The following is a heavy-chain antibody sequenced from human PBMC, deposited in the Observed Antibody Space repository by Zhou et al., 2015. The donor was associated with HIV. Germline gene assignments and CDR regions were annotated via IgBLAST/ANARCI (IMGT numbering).Heavy chain of an antibody. CDR1: GGTFSSYA. CDR2: IIPIFGTA. CDR3: ARTLDRIVGTKNAFDI. V-gene: IGHV1-69*01. Sequence: QVQLVQSGAEVKKPGSSVKVSCKASGGTFSSYAISWVRQAPGQGLEWMGGIIPIFGTANYAQKFQGRVTITADESTSTAYMELSSLRSEDTAVYYCARTLDRIVGTKNAFDIWGQGTMVTVSS. J-gene: IGHJ3*02. D-gene: IGHD1-26*01.